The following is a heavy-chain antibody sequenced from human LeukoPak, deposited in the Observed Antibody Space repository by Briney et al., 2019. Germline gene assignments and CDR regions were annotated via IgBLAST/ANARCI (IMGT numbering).Heavy chain of an antibody. Sequence: PGGSQRLSCAASGFTFSSNWMSWVRQAPGKGLEWVANIKQDGSEKYYVDSVKGRFTISRDNAKNSLYLQMNSLRAEDTAVYYCARRKYYYEDRDAFDIWGQGTMVTVSS. D-gene: IGHD3-22*01. CDR3: ARRKYYYEDRDAFDI. CDR1: GFTFSSNW. CDR2: IKQDGSEK. V-gene: IGHV3-7*01. J-gene: IGHJ3*02.